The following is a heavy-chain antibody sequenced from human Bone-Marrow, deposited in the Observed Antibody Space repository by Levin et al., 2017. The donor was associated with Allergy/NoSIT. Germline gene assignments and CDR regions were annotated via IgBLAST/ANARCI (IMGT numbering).Heavy chain of an antibody. CDR2: INSDGSIT. J-gene: IGHJ1*01. Sequence: PGESLKISCAASGFTFSNYWMHWVRQGPGKGLVWVSRINSDGSITTYADSVKGRFTISRDNAKNTVYLQMNSLRVEDTAIYYCARAPGSSSWTEDWGQGTLVTVSS. D-gene: IGHD6-13*01. V-gene: IGHV3-74*01. CDR1: GFTFSNYW. CDR3: ARAPGSSSWTED.